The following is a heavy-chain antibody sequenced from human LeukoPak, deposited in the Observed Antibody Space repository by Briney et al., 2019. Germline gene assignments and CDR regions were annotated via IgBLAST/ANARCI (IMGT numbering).Heavy chain of an antibody. D-gene: IGHD3-22*01. V-gene: IGHV4-39*01. CDR1: GGSISSSSYY. CDR3: ARAQDYYDSSGPSGY. J-gene: IGHJ4*02. Sequence: PSETLSLTCTVSGGSISSSSYYWGWIRQPPGTGLEWIGSIYYSGSTYYNPSLKSRVTISVDTSKNQFSLKLSSVTAADTAVYYCARAQDYYDSSGPSGYWGQGTLVTVSS. CDR2: IYYSGST.